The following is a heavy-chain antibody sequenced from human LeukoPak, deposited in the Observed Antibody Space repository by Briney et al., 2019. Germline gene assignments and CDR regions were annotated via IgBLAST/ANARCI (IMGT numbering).Heavy chain of an antibody. J-gene: IGHJ4*02. Sequence: PAGPLRLSCAASGFTFSDHYMDWVRQAPGKGLEWVGRTRNKANSYTTEYAASVKGRFTISRDDSKTSLYLQMNSLKTEDTAVYYCARVAGYSYGSDFDYWGQGTLVTVSS. CDR1: GFTFSDHY. V-gene: IGHV3-72*01. D-gene: IGHD5-18*01. CDR2: TRNKANSYTT. CDR3: ARVAGYSYGSDFDY.